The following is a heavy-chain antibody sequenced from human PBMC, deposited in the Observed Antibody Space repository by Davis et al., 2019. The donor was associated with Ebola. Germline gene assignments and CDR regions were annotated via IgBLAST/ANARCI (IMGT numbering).Heavy chain of an antibody. CDR3: ARESYYYDSSGYSYYYYGMDV. J-gene: IGHJ6*02. D-gene: IGHD3-22*01. Sequence: AASVKVSCKASGGTFSSYAISWVRQAPGQGLEWMGRIIPILGIANYAQKFQGRVTITADKSTSTAYMELSSLRSEDTAVYYCARESYYYDSSGYSYYYYGMDVWGQGTTVTVSS. CDR1: GGTFSSYA. CDR2: IIPILGIA. V-gene: IGHV1-69*04.